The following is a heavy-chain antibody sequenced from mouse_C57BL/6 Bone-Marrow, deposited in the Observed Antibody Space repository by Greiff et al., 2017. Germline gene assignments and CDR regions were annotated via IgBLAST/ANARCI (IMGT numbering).Heavy chain of an antibody. D-gene: IGHD1-1*01. CDR3: AMQTYYVSSPYDLDY. Sequence: QVQLQQPGAELVKPGASVKVSCKASGYTFTSYWMHLVKQRPGQGLAWIGRIYPSDSDTNYNQKFTGKATLTVDKSSSTAVMQLSSLTSEDAAFYDCAMQTYYVSSPYDLDYWGQGTSVTVSS. CDR2: IYPSDSDT. V-gene: IGHV1-74*01. CDR1: GYTFTSYW. J-gene: IGHJ4*01.